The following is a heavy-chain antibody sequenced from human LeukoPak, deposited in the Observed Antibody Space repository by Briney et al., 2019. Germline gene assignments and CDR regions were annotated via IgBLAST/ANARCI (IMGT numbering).Heavy chain of an antibody. CDR1: RFTFSNYG. D-gene: IGHD5-18*01. CDR3: ARDPGRGYTYGYGFDY. CDR2: IWYDGSNK. V-gene: IGHV3-33*01. Sequence: GGSLRLSCAASRFTFSNYGMHWVRQDPGKGLEWVAVIWYDGSNKYYADSVKGRFTISRDNSKNTLYLQMNSLRAEDTAVYYCARDPGRGYTYGYGFDYWGQGTLVTVSS. J-gene: IGHJ4*02.